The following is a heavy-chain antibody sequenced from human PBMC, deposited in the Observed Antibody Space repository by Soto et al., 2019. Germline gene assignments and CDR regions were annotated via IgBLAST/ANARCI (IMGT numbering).Heavy chain of an antibody. CDR2: IFYSGST. V-gene: IGHV4-31*03. CDR3: ARVGGSGSPFDT. D-gene: IGHD3-10*01. J-gene: IGHJ5*02. Sequence: QVQLQESGPGLVKPSQTLSLTCTVSGGSINSGGYYWSWIRQHPGKGLEWIGYIFYSGSTYYNPSLKSRVTISVDMSKNQFSLKLSSVTAADTAVYYCARVGGSGSPFDTWGQGTLVTVSS. CDR1: GGSINSGGYY.